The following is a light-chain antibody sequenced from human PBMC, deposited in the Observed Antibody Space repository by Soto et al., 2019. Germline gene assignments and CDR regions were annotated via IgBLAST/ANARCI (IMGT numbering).Light chain of an antibody. CDR1: QSVINNY. J-gene: IGKJ2*01. CDR3: QQYGSSPYT. CDR2: GAS. V-gene: IGKV3-20*01. Sequence: EIVLTQSPGTLSLSPGERATLSCRASQSVINNYLAWFQQKPGQAPRLLIYGASSRATGIPDRFSGSGSGTDFTLTISRLAPEDFAVFYCQQYGSSPYTFGQGTKLEI.